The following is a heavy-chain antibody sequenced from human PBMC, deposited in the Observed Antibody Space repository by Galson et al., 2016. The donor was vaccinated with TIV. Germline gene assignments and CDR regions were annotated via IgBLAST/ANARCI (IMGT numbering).Heavy chain of an antibody. J-gene: IGHJ6*02. V-gene: IGHV3-15*01. CDR3: ATESDLASGTDPLVGYKGMDV. Sequence: SLRLSCAASGFTFSNARMNWVRQAPGKGLEWVGRSRSNTDGGTTEYAAPVKGRFIVSRDDSRNTLFLDMNSLKTDDTALYFCATESDLASGTDPLVGYKGMDVWGQGTTVTVSS. CDR2: SRSNTDGGTT. D-gene: IGHD1-1*01. CDR1: GFTFSNAR.